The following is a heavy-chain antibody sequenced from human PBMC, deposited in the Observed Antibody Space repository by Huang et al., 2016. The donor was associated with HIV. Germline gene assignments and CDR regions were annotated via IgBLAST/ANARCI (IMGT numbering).Heavy chain of an antibody. CDR1: GGSFTNYY. CDR2: INNGVRT. D-gene: IGHD3-9*01. Sequence: QLQQWGAGLLKPSETLSLTCAVYGGSFTNYYGGWLRQPPGKGLEWVGEINNGVRTKYSPCLEMRVAISLDRSKNQVFMKRPSVRAAVMAVYYCFRCPRYVSADWYARLRNYWFFDLWGRGSLVSVSS. J-gene: IGHJ2*01. V-gene: IGHV4-34*01. CDR3: FRCPRYVSADWYARLRNYWFFDL.